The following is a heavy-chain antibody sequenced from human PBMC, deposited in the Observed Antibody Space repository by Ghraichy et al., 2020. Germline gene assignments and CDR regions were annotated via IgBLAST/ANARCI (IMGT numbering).Heavy chain of an antibody. D-gene: IGHD4-23*01. V-gene: IGHV4-34*01. CDR3: ARGYPRRDYGGNSRWFDP. Sequence: WRWGRGPPGKGRGWVGEINHSGSTNYNPSLKSRVTISVATSKNQFSLKLSSVTAADTAVYYCARGYPRRDYGGNSRWFDPWGQGTLVTVSS. J-gene: IGHJ5*02. CDR2: INHSGST.